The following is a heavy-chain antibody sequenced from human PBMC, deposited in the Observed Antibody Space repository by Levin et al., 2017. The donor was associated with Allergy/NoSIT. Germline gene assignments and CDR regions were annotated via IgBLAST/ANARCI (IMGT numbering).Heavy chain of an antibody. CDR2: IYHDGST. D-gene: IGHD1-14*01. CDR1: GGSVSSNNW. V-gene: IGHV4-4*02. Sequence: SQTLSLTCAVSGGSVSSNNWWSWVRQPPGKGLEWIGEIYHDGSTNYIPSLKSRVSISADKSKNQFSLKLTSVTTADTAVYYCARAPEEVGSPRALYFDYWGQGTLVTVSS. CDR3: ARAPEEVGSPRALYFDY. J-gene: IGHJ4*02.